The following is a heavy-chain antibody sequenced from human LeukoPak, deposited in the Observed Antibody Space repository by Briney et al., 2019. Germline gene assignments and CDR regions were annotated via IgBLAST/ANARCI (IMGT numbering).Heavy chain of an antibody. CDR1: GFTFSSYA. V-gene: IGHV3-7*01. CDR2: IKKDGSEK. CDR3: LQYDSGNI. J-gene: IGHJ4*02. Sequence: GGSLRLSCAASGFTFSSYAMSWVRQAPGKGLEWVANIKKDGSEKYYVDSVKGRFTVSRDNAKNSLYLQMNSLRAEDTAVYYCLQYDSGNIWGQGTLVTVSS. D-gene: IGHD3-10*01.